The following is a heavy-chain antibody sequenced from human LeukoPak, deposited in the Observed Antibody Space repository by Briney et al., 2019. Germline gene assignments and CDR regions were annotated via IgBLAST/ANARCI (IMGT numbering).Heavy chain of an antibody. CDR2: IYYSGST. J-gene: IGHJ4*02. CDR3: ARDRFRYGDYIDY. V-gene: IGHV4-59*12. CDR1: GGSISSYY. D-gene: IGHD4-17*01. Sequence: KPSETLSLTGTGSGGSISSYYWSWIRQPPGKGLEGNGFIYYSGSTNYNPSLKSRLSTSVDTSNNQFSLNLTPVTAADTAVYYCARDRFRYGDYIDYWGQGTLVTVSS.